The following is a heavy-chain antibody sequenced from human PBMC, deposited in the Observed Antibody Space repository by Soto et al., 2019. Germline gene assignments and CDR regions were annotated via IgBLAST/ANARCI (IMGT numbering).Heavy chain of an antibody. V-gene: IGHV1-69*13. J-gene: IGHJ3*02. CDR2: INPIYGTA. D-gene: IGHD3-16*01. CDR3: ARAKSPSTLSSFAFDI. CDR1: GGTFSSYA. Sequence: GASVKVSCKASGGTFSSYALSWVRQAPGQGLEWMGGINPIYGTANYAQKFQGRVTITADESTSTAYMELSSLRSEDTAVYYCARAKSPSTLSSFAFDIWGQGTMVNVSS.